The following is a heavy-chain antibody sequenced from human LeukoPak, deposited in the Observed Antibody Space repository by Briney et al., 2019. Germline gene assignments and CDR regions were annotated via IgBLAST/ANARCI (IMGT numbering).Heavy chain of an antibody. CDR2: IYSTDKT. CDR3: AREEVVPAATIDY. J-gene: IGHJ4*02. V-gene: IGHV3-66*03. D-gene: IGHD2-2*01. CDR1: GITVSTNY. Sequence: GGSLRLSCAASGITVSTNYMNWVRQAPGKGLEWVSVIYSTDKTNYADSVQGRFTISRDNSKNTLYLQMNSLRAEDTAVYYCAREEVVPAATIDYWGQGTLVTVSS.